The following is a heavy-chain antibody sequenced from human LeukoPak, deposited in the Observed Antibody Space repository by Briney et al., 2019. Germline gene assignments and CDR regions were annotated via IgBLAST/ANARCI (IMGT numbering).Heavy chain of an antibody. D-gene: IGHD5-12*01. Sequence: SETLSLTCTVSGGSISSSSYYWGWIRQPPGKGMEWIGSIYYSGSTYDNPSLKSRVTISVDTSKNQFSLKLSSVTAADTAVYYCARYHSGYDDYWGQGTLVTVSS. CDR2: IYYSGST. CDR3: ARYHSGYDDY. J-gene: IGHJ4*02. V-gene: IGHV4-39*07. CDR1: GGSISSSSYY.